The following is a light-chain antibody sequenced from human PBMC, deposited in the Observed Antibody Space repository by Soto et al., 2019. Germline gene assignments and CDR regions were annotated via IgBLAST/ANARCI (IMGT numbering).Light chain of an antibody. Sequence: EVVLTQSPATLSVSPGERATLSCTASESVTNKLGGYQQKPGQAPRLLIYRASTRATGIPARFSGSGSGTESNLTISSLQSEDSAVYYCHQYNNWFPFTFGLGTRLEIK. CDR3: HQYNNWFPFT. CDR1: ESVTNK. J-gene: IGKJ5*01. V-gene: IGKV3-15*01. CDR2: RAS.